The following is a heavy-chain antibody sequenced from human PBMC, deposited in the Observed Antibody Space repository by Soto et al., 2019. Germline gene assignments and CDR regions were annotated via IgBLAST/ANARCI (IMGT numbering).Heavy chain of an antibody. Sequence: PSQPLSLTCXVADGSRSKWYWSWILKTAGKGLEWMGRVYATGTSDYNPSLRSRIAMSVDISKKTFSLRLRSVTAADTGVYYCVRDGSKTLRDRFEPWGQGILVTVSS. D-gene: IGHD4-17*01. CDR3: VRDGSKTLRDRFEP. J-gene: IGHJ5*02. CDR2: VYATGTS. V-gene: IGHV4-4*07. CDR1: DGSRSKWY.